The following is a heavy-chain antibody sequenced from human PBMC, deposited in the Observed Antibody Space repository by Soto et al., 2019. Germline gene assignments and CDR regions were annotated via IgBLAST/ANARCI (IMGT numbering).Heavy chain of an antibody. J-gene: IGHJ4*02. CDR1: GYTLTSYD. CDR3: ARGYDSSGYYDY. Sequence: QVQLVQSGAEVKKPGASVKVSCKASGYTLTSYDINWVRQATGQGLEWMGRMNPNSGNTGYAQKFQGRVTMTRNTSISTAYMELSSLRSEDTAVYYCARGYDSSGYYDYWGQGTLVTVSS. CDR2: MNPNSGNT. V-gene: IGHV1-8*01. D-gene: IGHD3-22*01.